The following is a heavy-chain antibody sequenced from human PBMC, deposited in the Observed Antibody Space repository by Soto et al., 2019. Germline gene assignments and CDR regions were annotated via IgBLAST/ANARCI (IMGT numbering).Heavy chain of an antibody. V-gene: IGHV3-30*18. CDR1: GFTFSSYG. Sequence: QPGGSLRLSCAASGFTFSSYGMHWVRQAPGKGLEWVAVISYDGSNKYYAGSVKGRFTISRDNSKNTLYLQMNSLRAEDTAVYYCAKAAYSSGWYFDYWGQGTLVTVSS. CDR2: ISYDGSNK. CDR3: AKAAYSSGWYFDY. D-gene: IGHD6-19*01. J-gene: IGHJ4*02.